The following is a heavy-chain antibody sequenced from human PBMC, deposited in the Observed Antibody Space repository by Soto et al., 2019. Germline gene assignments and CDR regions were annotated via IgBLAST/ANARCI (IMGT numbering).Heavy chain of an antibody. V-gene: IGHV3-23*01. J-gene: IGHJ6*03. D-gene: IGHD1-26*01. Sequence: GGSLRLSCAASGFTFSSYAMSWVRQAPGKGLEWVSAISGSGGSTYYADSVKGRFTISRDNSKNTLYLQMNSLRAEDTAVYYCAKDSDPTYYYYYYMDVWGKGTTVTVSS. CDR1: GFTFSSYA. CDR3: AKDSDPTYYYYYYMDV. CDR2: ISGSGGST.